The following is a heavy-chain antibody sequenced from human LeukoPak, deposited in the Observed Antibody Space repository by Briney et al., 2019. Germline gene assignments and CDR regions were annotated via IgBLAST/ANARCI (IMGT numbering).Heavy chain of an antibody. CDR2: INHSGST. CDR1: GGSFSGYY. Sequence: SETLSLTCAVYGGSFSGYYWSWIRQPPGKGLEWIGEINHSGSTNYNPSLKSRVTISVDTSKNQFSLKLSSVTAADTAVYYCARHLMGDIVVVPAAIHHYFDYWGQGTLVTVSS. D-gene: IGHD2-2*01. J-gene: IGHJ4*02. V-gene: IGHV4-34*01. CDR3: ARHLMGDIVVVPAAIHHYFDY.